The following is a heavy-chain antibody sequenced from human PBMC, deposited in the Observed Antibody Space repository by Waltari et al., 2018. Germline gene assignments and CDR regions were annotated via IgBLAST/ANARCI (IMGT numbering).Heavy chain of an antibody. V-gene: IGHV1-69*12. D-gene: IGHD3-16*01. Sequence: QVQLVQSGAEVKKPGSSVKVSCKASGGTFGSYAISWVRQAPGEGLEWMGGFIPICGTAPNYAQKVQGRLTVTADESTATVYMDLSSLRSDDTAVYYCARRQLGGAFDPWGQGTLVSVSS. CDR3: ARRQLGGAFDP. CDR1: GGTFGSYA. CDR2: FIPICGTAP. J-gene: IGHJ5*02.